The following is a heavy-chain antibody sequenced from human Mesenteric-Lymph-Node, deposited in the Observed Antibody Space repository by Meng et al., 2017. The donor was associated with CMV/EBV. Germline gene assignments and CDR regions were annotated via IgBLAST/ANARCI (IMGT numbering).Heavy chain of an antibody. D-gene: IGHD6-19*01. V-gene: IGHV3-23*01. CDR1: GFTFSSYA. CDR2: ISGSGDIT. CDR3: AKDSGVFGTAVAGIADY. J-gene: IGHJ4*02. Sequence: GGSLRLSCVASGFTFSSYAMSWVRQAPGKGLEWVSAISGSGDITYYADSVKGRLTISRDNSKNTLYLQMNSLRAEDTAMYYCAKDSGVFGTAVAGIADYWGQGTLVTVSS.